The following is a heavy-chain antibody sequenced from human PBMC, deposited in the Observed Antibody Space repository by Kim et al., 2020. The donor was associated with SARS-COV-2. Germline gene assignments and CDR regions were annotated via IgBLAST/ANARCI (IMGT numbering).Heavy chain of an antibody. V-gene: IGHV3-23*01. D-gene: IGHD2-21*01. CDR1: GFTFDIYA. Sequence: GGSLRLSCVASGFTFDIYAMSWVRQAPGKGLEWVSVMSGGGVKKFYADSVRGRITFTRDKYKNTLYLHINSLRDEDTALYYGAKMVIMEDHNYFYYYAIDVGGQGTRVTVPS. CDR3: AKMVIMEDHNYFYYYAIDV. CDR2: MSGGGVKK. J-gene: IGHJ6*02.